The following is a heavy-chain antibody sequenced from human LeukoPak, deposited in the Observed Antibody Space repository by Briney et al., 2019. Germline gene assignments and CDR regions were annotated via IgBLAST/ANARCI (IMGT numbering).Heavy chain of an antibody. D-gene: IGHD3-3*01. CDR3: ARLRDFWSGYPGDY. J-gene: IGHJ4*02. CDR2: IYHSGST. Sequence: PSETLSLTCAVSGYSISSGYYWGWIRQPPGKGLEWIGSIYHSGSTYYNPSLKSRVTISVDTPKNQFSLKLSSVTAADTAVYYCARLRDFWSGYPGDYWGQGTLVTVSS. CDR1: GYSISSGYY. V-gene: IGHV4-38-2*01.